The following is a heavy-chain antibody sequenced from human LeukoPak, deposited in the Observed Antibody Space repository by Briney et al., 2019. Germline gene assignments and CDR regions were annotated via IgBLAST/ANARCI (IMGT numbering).Heavy chain of an antibody. Sequence: SETLSLTCTVSGGSVSSGSYHWSWIRQPPGKGLEWIGYIYYSGSTNYNPSLKSRVTISVDTSKNQFSLKLSSVTAADTAVYYCARESDTAMVDWGQGTLVTVSS. CDR3: ARESDTAMVD. D-gene: IGHD5-18*01. J-gene: IGHJ4*02. CDR1: GGSVSSGSYH. CDR2: IYYSGST. V-gene: IGHV4-61*01.